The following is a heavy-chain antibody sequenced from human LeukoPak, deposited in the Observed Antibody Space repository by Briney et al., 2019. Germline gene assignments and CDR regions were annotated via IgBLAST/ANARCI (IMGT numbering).Heavy chain of an antibody. CDR3: AREIMVRGVISIDY. CDR2: IYHSGST. CDR1: GGSISSYY. J-gene: IGHJ4*02. V-gene: IGHV4-38-2*02. Sequence: SETLSLTCTVSGGSISSYYWSWIRQPPGKGLEWIGSIYHSGSTYYNPSLKSRVTISVDTSKNQFSLKLSSVTAADTAVYYCAREIMVRGVISIDYWGQGTLVTVSS. D-gene: IGHD3-10*01.